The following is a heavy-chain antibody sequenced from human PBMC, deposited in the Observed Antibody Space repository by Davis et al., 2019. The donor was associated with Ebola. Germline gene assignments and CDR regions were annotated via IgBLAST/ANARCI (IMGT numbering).Heavy chain of an antibody. J-gene: IGHJ4*02. CDR2: FDPEDGET. Sequence: AASVKVSCKVSGNTLIELSMHWVRQAPGKGLEWMGGFDPEDGETIYAERFQGRVTMTEDTSTDTAYMELSSLRSDDTAVYYCARAQFPTTSDHWGQGTLVTVSS. CDR1: GNTLIELS. D-gene: IGHD1-1*01. V-gene: IGHV1-24*01. CDR3: ARAQFPTTSDH.